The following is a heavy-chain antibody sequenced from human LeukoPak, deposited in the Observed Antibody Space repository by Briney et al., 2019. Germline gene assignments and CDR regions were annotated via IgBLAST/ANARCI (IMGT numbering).Heavy chain of an antibody. CDR1: GGTFSSYA. D-gene: IGHD6-13*01. Sequence: PVKVSCKASGGTFSSYAISWVRQAPGQGLEWMGRIIPIFGTANYAQKFQGRVTITADKSTSTAYMELSSLRSEDTAVYYCARSYSSSWFFDYWGQGTLVTVSS. V-gene: IGHV1-69*06. CDR2: IIPIFGTA. J-gene: IGHJ4*02. CDR3: ARSYSSSWFFDY.